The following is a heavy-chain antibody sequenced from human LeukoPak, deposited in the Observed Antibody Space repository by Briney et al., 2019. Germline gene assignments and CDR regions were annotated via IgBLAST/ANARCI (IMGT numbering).Heavy chain of an antibody. CDR3: ARARYCSGGSCSYNWFDP. CDR2: FDPEDGET. CDR1: TYTLNELS. V-gene: IGHV1-24*01. Sequence: HRASVKVSCKVSTYTLNELSMDWVRQAPGKGLEWMGGFDPEDGETIYAQKFQGRVTMTEDTSTDTAYMELSSLRSEDTAVYYCARARYCSGGSCSYNWFDPWGQGTLVTVSS. D-gene: IGHD2-15*01. J-gene: IGHJ5*02.